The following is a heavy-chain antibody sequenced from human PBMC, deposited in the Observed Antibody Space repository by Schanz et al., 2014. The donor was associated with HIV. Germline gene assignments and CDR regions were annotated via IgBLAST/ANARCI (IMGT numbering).Heavy chain of an antibody. CDR3: ARGGYYRGVGDYYVTPFDY. J-gene: IGHJ3*01. Sequence: QVQLVQSGPEVKKPGASVRVSCETSGYTFFDYDINWVRQAPGQGLEWLGWMNPGSGNTGYAWKFQGRVTMTRDTSIRTAYMELSSLRSDDTAVYYCARGGYYRGVGDYYVTPFDYWGRGTKVTVSS. CDR1: GYTFFDYD. D-gene: IGHD2-21*01. CDR2: MNPGSGNT. V-gene: IGHV1-8*02.